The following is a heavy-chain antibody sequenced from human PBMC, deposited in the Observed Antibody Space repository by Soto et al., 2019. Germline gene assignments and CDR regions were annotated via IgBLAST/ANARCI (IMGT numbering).Heavy chain of an antibody. Sequence: QVQLVQSGAEVKKPGASVKVSCKASGYTFSDHYIHWVRQAPGQGLEWMGWINPNSGDTQYAQKFQGRVTMTRDTSISTGYMELSRLRSDDAAMYYCARDREGVTGVTEPWGQGTLVIVSS. CDR2: INPNSGDT. V-gene: IGHV1-2*02. CDR1: GYTFSDHY. D-gene: IGHD7-27*01. CDR3: ARDREGVTGVTEP. J-gene: IGHJ1*01.